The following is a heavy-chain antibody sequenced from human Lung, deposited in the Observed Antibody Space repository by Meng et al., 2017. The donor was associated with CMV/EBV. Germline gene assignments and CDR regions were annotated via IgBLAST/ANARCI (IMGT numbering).Heavy chain of an antibody. D-gene: IGHD3/OR15-3a*01. Sequence: ASVKVSCKASGYTFIGDGISWVRQALGQGLEWMGWISGRDGNTKYAHNMQDRVTMTRDSFKGTVYMELRSLRSDDTAVYYCARGHLPVWTSYSEKNGMDVWGQGTTVTVSS. CDR3: ARGHLPVWTSYSEKNGMDV. V-gene: IGHV1-18*01. J-gene: IGHJ6*02. CDR1: GYTFIGDG. CDR2: ISGRDGNT.